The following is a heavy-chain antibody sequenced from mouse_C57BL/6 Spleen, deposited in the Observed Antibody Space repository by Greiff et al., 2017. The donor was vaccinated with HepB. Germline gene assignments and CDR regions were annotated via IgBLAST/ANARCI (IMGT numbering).Heavy chain of an antibody. D-gene: IGHD1-1*01. J-gene: IGHJ3*01. CDR3: ARDDYGSLFAY. CDR2: ISYDGSN. V-gene: IGHV3-6*01. Sequence: EVKLQESGPGLVKPSQSLSLTCSVTGYSITSGYYWNWIRQFPGNKLEWMGYISYDGSNNYNPSLNNRISITRDPSKNQFFLKLNSVTTEDTATDYCARDDYGSLFAYWGQGTLVTVSA. CDR1: GYSITSGYY.